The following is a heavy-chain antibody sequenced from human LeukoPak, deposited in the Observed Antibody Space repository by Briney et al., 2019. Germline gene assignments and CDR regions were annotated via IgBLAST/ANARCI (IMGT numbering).Heavy chain of an antibody. CDR3: AKISSSWFGVDY. D-gene: IGHD6-13*01. V-gene: IGHV3-23*01. J-gene: IGHJ4*02. CDR2: ISGSGGST. CDR1: GFSFSSYA. Sequence: GGSLRLSCAASGFSFSSYAMSWVRQAPGKGLEWVSTISGSGGSTHYVDSVKGRFTISRDNSKLTLYLQLNSLRADDTAVYYCAKISSSWFGVDYWGQGTLVTVST.